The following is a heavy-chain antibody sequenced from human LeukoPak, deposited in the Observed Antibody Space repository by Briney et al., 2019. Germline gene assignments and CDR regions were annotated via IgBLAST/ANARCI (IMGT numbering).Heavy chain of an antibody. D-gene: IGHD2/OR15-2a*01. CDR3: ARGEYHFYYYMDV. V-gene: IGHV3-11*04. CDR1: GFTFSDYY. Sequence: GGSLRLSCAASGFTFSDYYMSWIRQAPGKGLEWVSYISSSGSTIYYADSVKGRFTISRDNAKRSVYLQMDSLRAGDMAVYYCARGEYHFYYYMDVWGKGTTVTVSS. J-gene: IGHJ6*03. CDR2: ISSSGSTI.